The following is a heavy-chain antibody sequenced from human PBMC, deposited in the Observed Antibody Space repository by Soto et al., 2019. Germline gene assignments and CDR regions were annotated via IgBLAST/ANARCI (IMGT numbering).Heavy chain of an antibody. V-gene: IGHV1-18*01. D-gene: IGHD3-22*01. J-gene: IGHJ4*02. Sequence: ASVKVSCKASGYTFTSYGISWVRQAPGQELEWMGWISAYNGNTNYAQKLQGRVTMTTDTSTSTAYMELRSLRSDDTAVYYCARRRKDSSGYYRLVDYWGQGTLVTVSS. CDR2: ISAYNGNT. CDR3: ARRRKDSSGYYRLVDY. CDR1: GYTFTSYG.